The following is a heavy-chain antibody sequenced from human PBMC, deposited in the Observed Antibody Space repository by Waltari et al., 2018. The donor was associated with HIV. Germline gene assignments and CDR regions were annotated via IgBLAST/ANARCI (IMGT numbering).Heavy chain of an antibody. J-gene: IGHJ4*02. CDR1: GGSVSSGSYY. CDR3: ARDIMVRGVVDY. D-gene: IGHD3-10*01. Sequence: TVSGGSVSSGSYYWSWIRQPPGKGLEWIGYIYYSGSTNYNPSLKSRVTISVDTSKNQFSLKLSSVTAADTAVYYCARDIMVRGVVDYWGQGTLVTVSS. V-gene: IGHV4-61*01. CDR2: IYYSGST.